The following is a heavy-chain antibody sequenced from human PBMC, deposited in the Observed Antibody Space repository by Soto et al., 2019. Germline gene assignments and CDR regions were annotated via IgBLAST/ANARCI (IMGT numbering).Heavy chain of an antibody. D-gene: IGHD4-17*01. V-gene: IGHV1-18*01. Sequence: ASVKVSCKASGYTFTSYGISWVRQAPGQGLEWMGWISAYNGNTNYAQKLQGRVTMTTDTSTSTAYMELRSLRSDDTAVYYCARDSRDYGDYVDNWFDPWGQGTLVTVS. CDR1: GYTFTSYG. CDR2: ISAYNGNT. J-gene: IGHJ5*02. CDR3: ARDSRDYGDYVDNWFDP.